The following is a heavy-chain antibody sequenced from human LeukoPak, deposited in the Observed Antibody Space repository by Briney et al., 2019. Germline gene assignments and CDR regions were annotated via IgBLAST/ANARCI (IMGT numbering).Heavy chain of an antibody. CDR2: IHRSGST. CDR3: ARQTMVRGVITLDY. Sequence: SETLSLTCAVSGGSISSSAWWCWVRPPPGKGLEWIGEIHRSGSTYYNPSLESRLTMSLDKSKNQFSLKLSSVTAADTAVYYCARQTMVRGVITLDYWGQGTLVTVSS. CDR1: GGSISSSAW. J-gene: IGHJ4*02. V-gene: IGHV4-4*02. D-gene: IGHD3-10*01.